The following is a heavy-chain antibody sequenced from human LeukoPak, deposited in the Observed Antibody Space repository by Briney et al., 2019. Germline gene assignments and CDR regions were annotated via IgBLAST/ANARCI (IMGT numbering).Heavy chain of an antibody. CDR3: ARDLDIAVAGHYYGMDV. J-gene: IGHJ6*02. Sequence: GGSLRLSCAASGFTFSSYSMNWVRQAPGKGLEWVSSISSSSSYIYYADSVKGRFTISRDNSKNTLYLQMSSLRAEDTAVYYCARDLDIAVAGHYYGMDVWGQGTTVTVSS. CDR1: GFTFSSYS. V-gene: IGHV3-21*01. CDR2: ISSSSSYI. D-gene: IGHD6-19*01.